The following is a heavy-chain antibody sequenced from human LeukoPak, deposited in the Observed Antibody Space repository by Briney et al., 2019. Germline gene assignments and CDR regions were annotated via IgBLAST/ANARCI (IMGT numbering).Heavy chain of an antibody. CDR3: ARVRIAVAKLPFGSLKLGAFDI. CDR2: INPSGGST. D-gene: IGHD6-19*01. Sequence: ASVKVSCKASGYTFTSYYMHWVRQAPGQGLEWMGIINPSGGSTSYAQKFQGRGTMTRDMSTSTVYMELSSLRSEDTAVYYCARVRIAVAKLPFGSLKLGAFDIWGQGTMVTVSS. V-gene: IGHV1-46*01. J-gene: IGHJ3*02. CDR1: GYTFTSYY.